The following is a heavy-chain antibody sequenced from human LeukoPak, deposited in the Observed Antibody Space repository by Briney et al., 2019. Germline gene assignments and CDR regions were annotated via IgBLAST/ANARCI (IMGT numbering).Heavy chain of an antibody. CDR2: IYYSGST. Sequence: SETLSLTCTVSGGSISSYYWSWIRQPPGKGLEWIGYIYYSGSTNYNPSLKSRVTISVDTSKNQFSLKLSSVTAADTAVYYCARANGYYYDSSGYYDLDYWGQGTLVTVSS. V-gene: IGHV4-59*01. J-gene: IGHJ4*02. CDR3: ARANGYYYDSSGYYDLDY. CDR1: GGSISSYY. D-gene: IGHD3-22*01.